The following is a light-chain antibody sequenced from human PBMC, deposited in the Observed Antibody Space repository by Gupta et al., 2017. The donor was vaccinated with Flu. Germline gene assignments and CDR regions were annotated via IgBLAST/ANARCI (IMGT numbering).Light chain of an antibody. CDR1: SSDVGGYNS. Sequence: TSSDVGGYNSFSWYQQYPGKAPKLMIYDVTKRPSGVPDRFSGSKSGDTASLSISGLQAEDEADYYCCSYAGSFTWVFGGGTKVTVL. CDR2: DVT. V-gene: IGLV2-11*01. CDR3: CSYAGSFTWV. J-gene: IGLJ2*01.